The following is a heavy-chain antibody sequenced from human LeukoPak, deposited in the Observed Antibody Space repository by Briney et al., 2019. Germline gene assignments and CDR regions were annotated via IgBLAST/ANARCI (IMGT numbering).Heavy chain of an antibody. V-gene: IGHV3-23*01. J-gene: IGHJ4*02. CDR2: ISGSGGST. CDR1: GFTFSSYE. D-gene: IGHD3-10*01. CDR3: AKWSGLLWFGTDY. Sequence: GGSLRLSCAASGFTFSSYEMNWVRQAPGKGLEWVSAISGSGGSTYYADSVKGRFTISRDNSKNTLYLQMNSLRAEDTAVYYCAKWSGLLWFGTDYWGQGTLVTVSS.